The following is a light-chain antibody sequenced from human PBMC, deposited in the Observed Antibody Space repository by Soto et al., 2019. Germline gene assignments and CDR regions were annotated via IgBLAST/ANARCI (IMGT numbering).Light chain of an antibody. CDR1: SSNIGAGYD. J-gene: IGLJ2*01. V-gene: IGLV1-40*01. Sequence: QAVVTQPPSVSAAPGQRVTISCTGSSSNIGAGYDVHWYQQLPGTAPKLLIYGNSNRPSGVPDRFSGSKSGTSASLAITGLQAEDEADYYCQSYDSSLSGSDVVFGGGTKLTVL. CDR2: GNS. CDR3: QSYDSSLSGSDVV.